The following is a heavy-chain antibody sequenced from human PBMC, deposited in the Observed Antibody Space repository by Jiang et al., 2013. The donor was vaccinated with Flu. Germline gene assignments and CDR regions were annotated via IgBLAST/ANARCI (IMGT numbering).Heavy chain of an antibody. V-gene: IGHV1-3*01. Sequence: GAEVKKPGASVKVSCKASGYTFTSYAMHWVRQAPGQRLEWMGWINAGNGNTKYSQKFQGRVTITRDTSASTAYMELSSLRSEDTAVYYCARDPGIAVAGTNWFDPWGQGTLVTVSS. J-gene: IGHJ5*02. CDR1: GYTFTSYA. D-gene: IGHD6-19*01. CDR2: INAGNGNT. CDR3: ARDPGIAVAGTNWFDP.